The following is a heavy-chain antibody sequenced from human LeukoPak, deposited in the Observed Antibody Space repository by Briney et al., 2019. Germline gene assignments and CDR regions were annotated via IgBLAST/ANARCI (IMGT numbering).Heavy chain of an antibody. CDR1: GYTFTGYY. CDR2: INPNSGGT. Sequence: GAPVKVSCKASGYTFTGYYMHWVRQAPGQGLEWMGWINPNSGGTNYAQKFQGRVTMTRDTSISTAYMELSRLRSDDTAVYYCARVLSRFLEWLSYWGQGTLVTVSS. J-gene: IGHJ4*02. D-gene: IGHD3-3*01. V-gene: IGHV1-2*02. CDR3: ARVLSRFLEWLSY.